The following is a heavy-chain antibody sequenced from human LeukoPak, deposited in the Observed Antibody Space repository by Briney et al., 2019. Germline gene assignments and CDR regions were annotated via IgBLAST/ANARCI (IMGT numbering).Heavy chain of an antibody. CDR2: FDPEDGET. D-gene: IGHD6-19*01. J-gene: IGHJ4*02. CDR3: ATLPKEQWLVIDYYFDY. CDR1: GYTLTELS. Sequence: ASVTVSCKVSGYTLTELSMHWVRQAPGKGLEWIGVFDPEDGETIYAQKFQGRVTMTEDTSTDTAYMELSSLRSEDTAVYYCATLPKEQWLVIDYYFDYWGQGTLVTVSS. V-gene: IGHV1-24*01.